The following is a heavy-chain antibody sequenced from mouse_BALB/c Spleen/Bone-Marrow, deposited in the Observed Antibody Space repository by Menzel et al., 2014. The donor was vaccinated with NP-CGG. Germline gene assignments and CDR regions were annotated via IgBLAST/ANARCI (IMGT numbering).Heavy chain of an antibody. Sequence: VQLKESGPELVKPGASVKMSCKASGYTFTSYLIHWVKQKPGQGLEWIGYITPYNDDTKYNEKFKGKATLTSDKSSSTAYMELSSLTSEDSAVYYCARWGRTPYFDYWGQGTTLTVSS. CDR3: ARWGRTPYFDY. CDR2: ITPYNDDT. D-gene: IGHD1-1*01. J-gene: IGHJ2*01. V-gene: IGHV1-14*01. CDR1: GYTFTSYL.